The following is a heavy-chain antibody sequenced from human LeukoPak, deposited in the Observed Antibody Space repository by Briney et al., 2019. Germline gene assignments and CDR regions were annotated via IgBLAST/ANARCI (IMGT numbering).Heavy chain of an antibody. CDR1: GFTFSSYS. V-gene: IGHV3-21*04. D-gene: IGHD3-10*01. J-gene: IGHJ6*02. Sequence: PGGSLRLSCAASGFTFSSYSMNWVRQAPGKGLEWVSSISSSSSYIYYADSVKGRFTISRDNAKNSLYLQMNSLRAEDTAVYYCAIPYDSGGDYYGMDVWGQGTTVTVSS. CDR3: AIPYDSGGDYYGMDV. CDR2: ISSSSSYI.